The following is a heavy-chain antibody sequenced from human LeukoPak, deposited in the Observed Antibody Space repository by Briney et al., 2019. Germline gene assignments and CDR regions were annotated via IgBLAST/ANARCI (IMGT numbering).Heavy chain of an antibody. J-gene: IGHJ4*02. CDR3: ARSATGSGSYYGLDY. Sequence: ASVKVSCKASGYTFTGYYMHWVRQAPGQGLEWVAIINPNPSGGSTSYAQKFQGRVTMTRDMSTSTVYMEVSSLRSEDTAVYYCARSATGSGSYYGLDYWGQGTLVTVSS. D-gene: IGHD1-26*01. CDR1: GYTFTGYY. CDR2: INPNPSGGST. V-gene: IGHV1-46*01.